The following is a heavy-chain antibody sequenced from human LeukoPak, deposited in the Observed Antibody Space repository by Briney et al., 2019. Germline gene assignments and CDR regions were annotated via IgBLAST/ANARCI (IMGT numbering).Heavy chain of an antibody. CDR1: GGSFSGYY. Sequence: SETLSLTCAVYGGSFSGYYWSWIRQPPGKGLEWIGEINHSGSTNYNPSLKSRVTISVDTSKNQFSLKLSSVTPADTAVYYCARDIYESGPRIAAAGTDYWGQGTLVTVSS. D-gene: IGHD6-13*01. CDR3: ARDIYESGPRIAAAGTDY. V-gene: IGHV4-34*01. CDR2: INHSGST. J-gene: IGHJ4*02.